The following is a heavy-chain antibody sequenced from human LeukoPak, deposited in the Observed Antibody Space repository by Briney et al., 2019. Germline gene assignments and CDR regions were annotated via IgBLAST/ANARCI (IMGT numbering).Heavy chain of an antibody. D-gene: IGHD6-13*01. V-gene: IGHV1-8*01. Sequence: ASVKVSCKASGYTFTNYDINWVRQATGQALEWMGWMNPNSGNTGYAQKFQGRVTMTRNTSISTAYMELSSLRSEDTAVYYCARAYRSLYYYYYYMDVWGKGTTVTISS. J-gene: IGHJ6*03. CDR2: MNPNSGNT. CDR3: ARAYRSLYYYYYYMDV. CDR1: GYTFTNYD.